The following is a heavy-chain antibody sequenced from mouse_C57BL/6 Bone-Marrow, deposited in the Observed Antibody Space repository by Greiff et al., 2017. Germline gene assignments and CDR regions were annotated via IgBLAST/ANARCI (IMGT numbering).Heavy chain of an antibody. CDR3: ARHEEGLWLRRSWFAY. Sequence: VKVVESGAELVKPGASVKLSCKASGYTFTEYTIHWVKQRSGQGLEWIGWFYPGSGSIKYNEKFKDKATLTADKSSSTVYMELSRLTSEDSAVYFCARHEEGLWLRRSWFAYWGQGTLVTVSA. J-gene: IGHJ3*01. CDR1: GYTFTEYT. V-gene: IGHV1-62-2*01. CDR2: FYPGSGSI. D-gene: IGHD2-2*01.